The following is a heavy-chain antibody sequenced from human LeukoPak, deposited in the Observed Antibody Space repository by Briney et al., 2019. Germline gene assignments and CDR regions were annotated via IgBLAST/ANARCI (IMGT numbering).Heavy chain of an antibody. V-gene: IGHV3-30-3*01. D-gene: IGHD6-13*01. Sequence: PGRSLRLSCAASGFTFSSYAMDWVRQAPGKGLEWVAVISYDGSNKYYADSVKGRFTISRDNSKNTLYLQMNSLRAEDTAVYYCARGGDIAAAGTLYWGQGTLVTVSS. CDR1: GFTFSSYA. CDR3: ARGGDIAAAGTLY. J-gene: IGHJ4*02. CDR2: ISYDGSNK.